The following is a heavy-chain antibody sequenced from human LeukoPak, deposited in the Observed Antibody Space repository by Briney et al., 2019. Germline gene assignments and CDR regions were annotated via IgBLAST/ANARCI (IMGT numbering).Heavy chain of an antibody. CDR2: ISGSSTTI. D-gene: IGHD3-22*01. Sequence: GGSLRLSCAASGFTFNSSTMNWVRQAPGKGLEWISYISGSSTTIYYADSVKGRFTISSDNAKNSLYLQMNSLRDEDTAVYYCARWVTYYYDTSGYYYDYWGQGTLVTVSS. V-gene: IGHV3-48*02. CDR1: GFTFNSST. CDR3: ARWVTYYYDTSGYYYDY. J-gene: IGHJ4*02.